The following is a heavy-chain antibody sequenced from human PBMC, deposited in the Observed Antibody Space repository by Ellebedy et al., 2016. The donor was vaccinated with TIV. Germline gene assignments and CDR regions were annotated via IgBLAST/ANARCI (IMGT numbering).Heavy chain of an antibody. CDR2: IYPGDSDT. Sequence: PGGSLRLSCTGSGYSFTAYWIGWVRQMPGKGLEWMGIIYPGDSDTRYSPSFQGQVTTSADKSISTAYLQWSSLKASDTAMYYCARQTTTTDPPRTMDVWGQGTAVTVSS. CDR3: ARQTTTTDPPRTMDV. J-gene: IGHJ6*02. CDR1: GYSFTAYW. V-gene: IGHV5-51*01. D-gene: IGHD1-1*01.